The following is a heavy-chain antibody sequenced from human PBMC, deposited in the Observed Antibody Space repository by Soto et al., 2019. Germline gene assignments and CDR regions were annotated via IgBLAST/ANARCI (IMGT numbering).Heavy chain of an antibody. J-gene: IGHJ4*02. D-gene: IGHD3-22*01. V-gene: IGHV4-30-4*01. CDR2: IYYSGST. CDR1: GASISSGDYY. Sequence: PSETLSLTCTVSGASISSGDYYWSWIRQPPGKGLECIGYIYYSGSTYYNPSLKSRVAISIDTSKNQFSLKLSSVTAADTAVYYCAIVPFYDSSGRSYYFDYWGQGTLVTVSS. CDR3: AIVPFYDSSGRSYYFDY.